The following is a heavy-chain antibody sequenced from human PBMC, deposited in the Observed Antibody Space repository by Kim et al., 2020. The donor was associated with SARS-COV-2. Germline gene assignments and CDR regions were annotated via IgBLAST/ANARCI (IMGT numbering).Heavy chain of an antibody. CDR1: GFTFSSYS. Sequence: EGSLRLSCAASGFTFSSYSMNWVRQAPGKGLEWVSSISSSSSYIYYADSVKGRFTISRDNAKNSLYLQMNSLRAEDTAVYYCARVSDIVVVPAAMGGIDYWGQGTLVTVSS. J-gene: IGHJ4*02. CDR2: ISSSSSYI. D-gene: IGHD2-2*01. CDR3: ARVSDIVVVPAAMGGIDY. V-gene: IGHV3-21*01.